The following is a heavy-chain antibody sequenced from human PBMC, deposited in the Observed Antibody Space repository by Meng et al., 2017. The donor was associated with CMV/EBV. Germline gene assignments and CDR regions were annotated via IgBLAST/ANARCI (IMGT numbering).Heavy chain of an antibody. D-gene: IGHD1-7*01. CDR3: ARGPGRPGTHWYFDL. J-gene: IGHJ2*01. CDR2: TNPKRGDS. Sequence: ASVKVSCKASGYRFTGYYVHWVRQAPGQGPGWMGWTNPKRGDSQFAQNFQGRVSMTRDTSISTFFMELNRLTSDDTAVYYCARGPGRPGTHWYFDLWGRGTLVTVSS. V-gene: IGHV1-2*02. CDR1: GYRFTGYY.